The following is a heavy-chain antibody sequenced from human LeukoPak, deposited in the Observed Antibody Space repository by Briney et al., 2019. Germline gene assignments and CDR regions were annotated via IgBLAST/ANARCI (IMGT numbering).Heavy chain of an antibody. V-gene: IGHV4-61*01. J-gene: IGHJ3*02. D-gene: IGHD1-26*01. CDR1: GGSVDTIYYN. CDR2: TQHTGSR. CDR3: AGDQGGSAHRHAFDI. Sequence: PSEALSLTCTVSGGSVDTIYYNWICIRQPPGKGLEWIGNTQHTGSRIYSPCLKSRLTISVETSKNQFTLNLSSMTAADTAVDYCAGDQGGSAHRHAFDIWGQGTLVTVSS.